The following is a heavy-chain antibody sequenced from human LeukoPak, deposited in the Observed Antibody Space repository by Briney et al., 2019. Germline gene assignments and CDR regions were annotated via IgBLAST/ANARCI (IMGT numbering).Heavy chain of an antibody. CDR2: ISSSSSYI. D-gene: IGHD5-24*01. CDR1: GFTFSSYS. J-gene: IGHJ4*02. Sequence: GGSLRLSCAASGFTFSSYSMNWVRQAPGKGLEWVSSISSSSSYIYYADSVKGRFTISRDNAKNSLYLQMNSLRAEDTAVYYCARDVGDGYNHQEIDYWGQGTLATVSS. V-gene: IGHV3-21*01. CDR3: ARDVGDGYNHQEIDY.